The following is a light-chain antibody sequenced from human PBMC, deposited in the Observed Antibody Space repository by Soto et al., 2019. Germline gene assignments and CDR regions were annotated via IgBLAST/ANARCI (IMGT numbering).Light chain of an antibody. V-gene: IGLV2-14*03. CDR1: SSYVGGYNN. Sequence: QSVLTQPASVSGSPGQSITISCTGTSSYVGGYNNVSWYQQHPGKAPKLMIYDVGIRPSGVSNRFSGSKSGNTASLTISGLQAEDEADYYCSSYTSSSTYVIFGGGTKVTVL. CDR3: SSYTSSSTYVI. J-gene: IGLJ2*01. CDR2: DVG.